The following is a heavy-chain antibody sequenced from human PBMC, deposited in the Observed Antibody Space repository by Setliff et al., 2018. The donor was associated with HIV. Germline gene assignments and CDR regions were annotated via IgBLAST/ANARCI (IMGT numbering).Heavy chain of an antibody. CDR2: ISRDSDRI. CDR1: GFTFSSYE. D-gene: IGHD3-10*01. Sequence: GGSLRLSCAASGFTFSSYEMTWVRQAPGKGLECISYISRDSDRIHYADSVKGRFTVSRDNAKNSLFLQMTSLRAEDTAVYYCASSGSGSYINWFGPWGQGTLVTVPQ. V-gene: IGHV3-48*04. CDR3: ASSGSGSYINWFGP. J-gene: IGHJ5*02.